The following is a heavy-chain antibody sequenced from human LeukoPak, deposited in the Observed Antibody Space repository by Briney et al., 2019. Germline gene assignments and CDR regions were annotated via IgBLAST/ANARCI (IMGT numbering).Heavy chain of an antibody. Sequence: GGSLRLSCAASGFTFSSYRMNWVRQAPGKGLEWFSYISSSGSYIYYADSVKGRFTISRDNARNSLYMQMNSLRAEDTAVHYCARRDQWLGGALYYYYYMGVWGKGATVTVSS. V-gene: IGHV3-21*01. CDR1: GFTFSSYR. CDR3: ARRDQWLGGALYYYYYMGV. D-gene: IGHD6-19*01. CDR2: ISSSGSYI. J-gene: IGHJ6*03.